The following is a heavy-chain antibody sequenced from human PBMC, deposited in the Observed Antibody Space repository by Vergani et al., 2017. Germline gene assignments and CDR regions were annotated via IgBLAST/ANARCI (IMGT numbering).Heavy chain of an antibody. CDR1: GFTFSSYA. V-gene: IGHV3-23*01. CDR2: ISGSGGST. Sequence: EVQLLESGGGLVQPGGSLRLSCAASGFTFSSYAMSWVRQAPGKGLEWVSAISGSGGSTYYADSVKGRFTISRDNSKNTLYLQMNSLRAEDTAVYYCAKDALDYDSSGYYYYYFDYWGQGTLVTVSS. D-gene: IGHD3-22*01. CDR3: AKDALDYDSSGYYYYYFDY. J-gene: IGHJ4*02.